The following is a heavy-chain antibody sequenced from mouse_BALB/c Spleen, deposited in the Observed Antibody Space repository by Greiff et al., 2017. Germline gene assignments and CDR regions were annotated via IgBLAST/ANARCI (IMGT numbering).Heavy chain of an antibody. Sequence: EVQLQESGGGLVQPGGSRKLSCAASGFTFSSFGMHWVRQAPEKGLEWVAYISSGSSTIYYADTVKGRFTISRDNPKNTLFLQMTSLRSEDTAMYYCAREPSYGAWFAYWGQGTLVTVSA. CDR2: ISSGSSTI. V-gene: IGHV5-17*02. CDR3: AREPSYGAWFAY. CDR1: GFTFSSFG. J-gene: IGHJ3*01. D-gene: IGHD1-1*02.